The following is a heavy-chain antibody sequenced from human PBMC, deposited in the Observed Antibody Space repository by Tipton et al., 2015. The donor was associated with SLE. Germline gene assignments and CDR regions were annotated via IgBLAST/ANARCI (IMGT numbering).Heavy chain of an antibody. CDR1: GGSISSSSYY. Sequence: TLSLTCTVSGGSISSSSYYWGWIRQPPGKGLEWIGSIYYSGSTNYNPSLKSRVTISVDTSKNQFSLKLSSVTAADTAVYYCARVRGYCSSTSCYPVGWFDPWGQGTLVTVSS. J-gene: IGHJ5*02. CDR3: ARVRGYCSSTSCYPVGWFDP. CDR2: IYYSGST. V-gene: IGHV4-39*07. D-gene: IGHD2-2*01.